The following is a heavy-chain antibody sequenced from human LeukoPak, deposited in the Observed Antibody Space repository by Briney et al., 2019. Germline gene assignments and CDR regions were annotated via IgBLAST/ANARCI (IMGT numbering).Heavy chain of an antibody. D-gene: IGHD5-18*01. J-gene: IGHJ3*02. CDR3: ARQVVDTAMVVAFDI. CDR2: IYPGDSDT. Sequence: GESLKISFKGSGYRFTSYWIGWVRQMPGKGLGWMGIIYPGDSDTRYSPSFQGQVTISADKSISTAYLQWSSLKASDTAMYYCARQVVDTAMVVAFDIWGQGTMVTVSS. V-gene: IGHV5-51*01. CDR1: GYRFTSYW.